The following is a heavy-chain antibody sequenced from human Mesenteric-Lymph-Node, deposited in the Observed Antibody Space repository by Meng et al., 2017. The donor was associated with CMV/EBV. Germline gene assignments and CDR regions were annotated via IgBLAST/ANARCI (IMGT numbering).Heavy chain of an antibody. CDR2: INTYNGTT. Sequence: KASGYHFTRYGLRWVRQAPDQGLEWMGWINTYNGTTTFARKFQGGVTITADTSTDTAYMELRSLRSDDTAVYFCARDRNYGSGGRDLWGQGTLVTVSS. CDR1: GYHFTRYG. J-gene: IGHJ4*02. CDR3: ARDRNYGSGGRDL. D-gene: IGHD3-10*01. V-gene: IGHV1-18*01.